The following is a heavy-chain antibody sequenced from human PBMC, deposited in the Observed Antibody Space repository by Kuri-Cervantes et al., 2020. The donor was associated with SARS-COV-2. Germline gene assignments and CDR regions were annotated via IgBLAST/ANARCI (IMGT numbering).Heavy chain of an antibody. CDR1: GGSISSYY. D-gene: IGHD3-3*01. V-gene: IGHV4-59*12. CDR3: ARGTYTYYDFWRGPYFDY. Sequence: SETLSLTCTVSGGSISSYYWSWIRQPPGKGQEWIGYIYYSGSTNYNPSLKSRVTISVGASKNQFSLKLNSVTAADTAVYYCARGTYTYYDFWRGPYFDYWGQGNLVTVSS. J-gene: IGHJ4*02. CDR2: IYYSGST.